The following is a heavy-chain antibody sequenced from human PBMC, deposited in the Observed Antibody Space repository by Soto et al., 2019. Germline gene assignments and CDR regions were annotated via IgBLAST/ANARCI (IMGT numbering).Heavy chain of an antibody. J-gene: IGHJ4*02. CDR1: GGTFSSYT. V-gene: IGHV1-69*02. CDR2: IIPILGIA. CDR3: ASRSSIAAWSSWRDY. Sequence: QVQLVQSGAEVKKPGSSVKVSCKASGGTFSSYTISWLRQAPGQGLEWMGRIIPILGIANYAQKFQGRVTITADKYTSTAYMELSSLRSEDTAVYYCASRSSIAAWSSWRDYWGQGTLVTVSS. D-gene: IGHD6-6*01.